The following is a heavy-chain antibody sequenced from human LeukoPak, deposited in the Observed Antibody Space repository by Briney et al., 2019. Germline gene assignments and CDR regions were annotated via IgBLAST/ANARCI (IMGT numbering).Heavy chain of an antibody. V-gene: IGHV1-2*02. CDR3: ASPVFHDAFDI. J-gene: IGHJ3*02. CDR2: INPNSGGT. D-gene: IGHD1-14*01. CDR1: GYTFTGYY. Sequence: ASVKVSCKASGYTFTGYYMHWVRQAPGQGLEWMGWINPNSGGTNYAQKFQGRVTMTRDMSTSTVYMELSSLRSEDTAVYYCASPVFHDAFDIWGQGTMVTVSS.